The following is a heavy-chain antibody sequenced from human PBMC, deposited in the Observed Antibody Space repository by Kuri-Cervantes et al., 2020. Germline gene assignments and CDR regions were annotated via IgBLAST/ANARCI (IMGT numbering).Heavy chain of an antibody. CDR2: IIPIFGTA. D-gene: IGHD3-22*01. J-gene: IGHJ6*02. CDR1: GGTFSSYA. V-gene: IGHV1-69*13. Sequence: SVKVSCKASGGTFSSYAISWVRQAPGQGLEWMGGIIPIFGTANYAQKFQGRVTITADESTSTAYMELSSLRSEDTAVYYCARGGEKYYYDSSGPPRNGMDVWGRGTTVTVSS. CDR3: ARGGEKYYYDSSGPPRNGMDV.